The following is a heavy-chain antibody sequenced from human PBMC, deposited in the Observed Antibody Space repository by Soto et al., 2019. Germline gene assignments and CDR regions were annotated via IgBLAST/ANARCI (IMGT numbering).Heavy chain of an antibody. D-gene: IGHD5-12*01. Sequence: GESLKISFKTSGYNFAGYWIGWVRQMPRKGLEWLGIIFPGDSDTKYSPSFQGQVIISADKSIRTAYLQWSSLKASDTAIYYCARQSGMDVLGRGTTVPVSS. CDR1: GYNFAGYW. V-gene: IGHV5-51*01. CDR2: IFPGDSDT. CDR3: ARQSGMDV. J-gene: IGHJ6*02.